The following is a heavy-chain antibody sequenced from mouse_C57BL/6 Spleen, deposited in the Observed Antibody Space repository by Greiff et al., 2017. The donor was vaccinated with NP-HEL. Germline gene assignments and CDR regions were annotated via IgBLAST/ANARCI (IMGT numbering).Heavy chain of an antibody. D-gene: IGHD1-2*01. Sequence: VQLQQSGAELVKPGASVKMSCKASGYTFTSYWITWVKQRPGQGLEWIGDIYPGSGSTNYNEKFKSKATLTVDTSSSTAYMQLSSLTSEDSAVYYCARREITTAQAWFAYWGQGTLVTVSA. V-gene: IGHV1-55*01. CDR3: ARREITTAQAWFAY. J-gene: IGHJ3*01. CDR1: GYTFTSYW. CDR2: IYPGSGST.